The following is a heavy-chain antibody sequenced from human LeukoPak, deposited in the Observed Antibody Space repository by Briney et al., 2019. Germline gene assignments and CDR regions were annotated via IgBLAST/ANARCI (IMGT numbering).Heavy chain of an antibody. D-gene: IGHD3-3*01. CDR3: AKXPXXFLEGVFQH. V-gene: IGHV3-9*01. CDR2: ISWNSGSI. J-gene: IGHJ1*01. Sequence: GGSLRLSCAASGFTFSNLWMHWVRQAPGKGLEWVSGISWNSGSIGYADSVKGRFTISRDNAKNSLYLQMNSLRAEDTALYYCAKXPXXFLEGVFQHWGQGTLVTVSS. CDR1: GFTFSNLW.